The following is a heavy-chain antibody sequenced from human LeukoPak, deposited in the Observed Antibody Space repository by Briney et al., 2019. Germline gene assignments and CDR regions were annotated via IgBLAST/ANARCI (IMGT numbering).Heavy chain of an antibody. CDR1: GFTFSSYS. CDR3: ARGRVITMVRGVLVY. CDR2: ISSSSSTI. Sequence: GGSLRLSCAASGFTFSSYSMNWVRQAPGKGLEWVSYISSSSSTIYYADSVKGRFTISRDNAKNSLYLQMTSLRAEDTAVYYCARGRVITMVRGVLVYWGQGTLVTVSS. D-gene: IGHD3-10*01. J-gene: IGHJ4*02. V-gene: IGHV3-48*01.